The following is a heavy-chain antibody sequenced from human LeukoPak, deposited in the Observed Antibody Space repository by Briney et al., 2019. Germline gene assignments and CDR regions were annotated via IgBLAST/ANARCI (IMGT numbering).Heavy chain of an antibody. CDR2: IYYSGST. CDR1: GGSFSGYY. J-gene: IGHJ3*02. D-gene: IGHD5-18*01. V-gene: IGHV4-59*08. Sequence: SETLSLTCAVYGGSFSGYYWSWIRQPPGKGLEWIGYIYYSGSTNYNPSLKSRVTISVDTSKNQFSLKLSSVTAADTAVYYCARQTDTPDGLYSYGYGAFDIWGQGTMVTVSS. CDR3: ARQTDTPDGLYSYGYGAFDI.